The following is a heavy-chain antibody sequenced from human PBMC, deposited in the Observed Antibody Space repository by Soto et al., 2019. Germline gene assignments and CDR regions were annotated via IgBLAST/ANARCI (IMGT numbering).Heavy chain of an antibody. CDR2: INGRGDTT. D-gene: IGHD2-2*01. J-gene: IGHJ4*02. CDR1: GFTFSNYV. Sequence: GGSLRLSCVASGFTFSNYVMTWVRQAPGKGPEWVSVINGRGDTTYYSDSVKGRFTISRDNSKNMVSLQMNGLRAEDTAVYYCAKCRLSLNMHDYCGQRTLVPVSS. CDR3: AKCRLSLNMHDY. V-gene: IGHV3-23*01.